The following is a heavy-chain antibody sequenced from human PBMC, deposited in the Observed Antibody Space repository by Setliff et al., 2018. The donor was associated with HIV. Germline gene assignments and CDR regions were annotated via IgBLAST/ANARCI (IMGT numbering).Heavy chain of an antibody. J-gene: IGHJ4*02. D-gene: IGHD6-19*01. CDR3: ARGTKYSSGWSRGDY. V-gene: IGHV4-34*01. CDR2: INHSGST. Sequence: SETLSLTCAVYGGSFSGYYWSWIRQTPGKGLEWMGEINHSGSTYYNPSLKGRVTILVDSSKKQFSLKLSSVAAADTGVYYCARGTKYSSGWSRGDYWGQGTQVTVSS. CDR1: GGSFSGYY.